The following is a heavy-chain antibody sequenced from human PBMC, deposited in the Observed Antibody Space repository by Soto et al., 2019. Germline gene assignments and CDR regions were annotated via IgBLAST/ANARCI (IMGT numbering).Heavy chain of an antibody. CDR2: ISGYNGNT. V-gene: IGHV1-18*01. CDR3: ARAVVVSAPYYYMDV. D-gene: IGHD2-15*01. CDR1: AYPFTSYG. J-gene: IGHJ6*03. Sequence: QVHLLQSGAELKKPGASVKVSCKASAYPFTSYGVSWVRQAPGQGLEWMGWISGYNGNTNYAQKLQVRVTMTTDTSTSTAYMELRSLRSGDTAVYYCARAVVVSAPYYYMDVWGTGTTVTVSS.